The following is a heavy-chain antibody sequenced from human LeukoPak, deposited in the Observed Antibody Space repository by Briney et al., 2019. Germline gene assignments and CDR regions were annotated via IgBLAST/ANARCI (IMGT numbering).Heavy chain of an antibody. Sequence: SETLSLTCTVSGGSISSYYWSWIRQPPGKGLEWIGYIYYSGSTNHNPSLKSRVTISVDTSKNQFSLKLSSVTAADTAVYYCARASSRGPFDPWGQGTLVTVFS. V-gene: IGHV4-59*01. J-gene: IGHJ5*02. CDR1: GGSISSYY. CDR3: ARASSRGPFDP. CDR2: IYYSGST. D-gene: IGHD1-26*01.